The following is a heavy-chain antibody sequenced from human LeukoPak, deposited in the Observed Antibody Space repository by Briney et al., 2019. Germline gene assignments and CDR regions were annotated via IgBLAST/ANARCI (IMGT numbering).Heavy chain of an antibody. CDR3: ATQYGSSWRDYFDY. V-gene: IGHV3-23*01. D-gene: IGHD6-13*01. Sequence: PGGSLRLSCAASGFTFSSXAXSWVRQAPXXXXXXXXXXSGSGAGTYSADSVKXXFTVSRDNSKNTLYLQMNNLRAEDTAVYYCATQYGSSWRDYFDYWGQGTLVTVSS. CDR1: GFTFSSXA. J-gene: IGHJ4*02. CDR2: XSGSGAGT.